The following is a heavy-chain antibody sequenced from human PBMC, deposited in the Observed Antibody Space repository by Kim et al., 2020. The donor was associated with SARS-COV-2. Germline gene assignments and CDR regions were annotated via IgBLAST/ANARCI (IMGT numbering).Heavy chain of an antibody. J-gene: IGHJ4*02. Sequence: SETLSLTCAVYGGSFSGYYWSWIRQPPGKGLEWIGEINHSGSTNYNPSLKSRVTISVDTSKNQFSLKLSSVTAADTAVYYCARGKLWFGTFDYWGQGTLVTVSS. CDR1: GGSFSGYY. CDR3: ARGKLWFGTFDY. D-gene: IGHD3-10*01. V-gene: IGHV4-34*01. CDR2: INHSGST.